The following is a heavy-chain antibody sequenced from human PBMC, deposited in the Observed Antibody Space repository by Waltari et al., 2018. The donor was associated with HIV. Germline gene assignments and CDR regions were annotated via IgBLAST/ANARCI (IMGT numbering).Heavy chain of an antibody. V-gene: IGHV1-8*01. D-gene: IGHD6-19*01. Sequence: QVQLVQSGAEVKKPGASVKVSCKASGYTFSSDDMHWVRQATGQGLEWMGWGTPNSGNTDYAQKFQGRVIMTRDTSTNTAYMELSGLRSEDTAVYYCARAAYVAGWYYLDYWGQGTLVTVSS. CDR1: GYTFSSDD. CDR3: ARAAYVAGWYYLDY. J-gene: IGHJ4*02. CDR2: GTPNSGNT.